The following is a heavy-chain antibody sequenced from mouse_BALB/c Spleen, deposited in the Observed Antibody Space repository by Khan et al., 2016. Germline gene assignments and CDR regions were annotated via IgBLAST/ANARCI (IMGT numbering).Heavy chain of an antibody. CDR1: GYTFTSYW. V-gene: IGHV1S81*02. CDR2: INPSNGRT. J-gene: IGHJ2*01. Sequence: QVQLQQSGAELVKPGASVKLSCKASGYTFTSYWMHWVKQRPGQGLEWIGEINPSNGRTNYNEKFKSKATLTVDKSSSTAYMQLSSLTSEDSAVYYCARTHYYGHFDYWGQGTTLTVSS. D-gene: IGHD1-2*01. CDR3: ARTHYYGHFDY.